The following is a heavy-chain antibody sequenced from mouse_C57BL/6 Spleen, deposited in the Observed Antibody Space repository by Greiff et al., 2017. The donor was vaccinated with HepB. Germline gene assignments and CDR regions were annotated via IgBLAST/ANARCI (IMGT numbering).Heavy chain of an antibody. D-gene: IGHD2-5*01. J-gene: IGHJ1*03. CDR2: IDPSDSET. CDR1: GYTFTSYW. CDR3: ARSYDSKEGYFDV. V-gene: IGHV1-52*01. Sequence: QVQLQQPGAELVRPGSSVKLSCKASGYTFTSYWMHWVKQRPIQGLEWIGNIDPSDSETHYNQKFKDKATLTVDKSSSTAYMQLSSLTSEDSAVYYCARSYDSKEGYFDVWGKGTTVTVSS.